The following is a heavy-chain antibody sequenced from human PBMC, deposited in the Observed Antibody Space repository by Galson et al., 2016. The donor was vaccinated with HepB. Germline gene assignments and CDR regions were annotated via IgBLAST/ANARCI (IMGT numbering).Heavy chain of an antibody. CDR1: EFTFSTYS. J-gene: IGHJ4*02. Sequence: SLRLSCAASEFTFSTYSMNWVRLAPGKGLEWVSSTDSTSRYIYYADSVRGRFTISRDNAQKSLYLQMNSLRAEDAALYYCARAEDCFGDCPQKYYLDYWGRGTLVTVSS. D-gene: IGHD2-21*02. CDR2: TDSTSRYI. V-gene: IGHV3-21*01. CDR3: ARAEDCFGDCPQKYYLDY.